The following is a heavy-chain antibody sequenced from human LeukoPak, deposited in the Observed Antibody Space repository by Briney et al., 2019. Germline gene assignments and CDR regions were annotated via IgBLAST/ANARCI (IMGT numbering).Heavy chain of an antibody. CDR1: GFTFINYA. V-gene: IGHV3-23*01. CDR2: ISGSGGST. Sequence: GGSLRLSCAASGFTFINYAMTWVRQAPGKGLEWVSAISGSGGSTYYADSVKGRFTISRDNSKNTLYLQMNSLRAEDTAVYYCAKSTQLRGGIATDFDSSGQGTLVTVSS. D-gene: IGHD3-16*02. J-gene: IGHJ4*02. CDR3: AKSTQLRGGIATDFDS.